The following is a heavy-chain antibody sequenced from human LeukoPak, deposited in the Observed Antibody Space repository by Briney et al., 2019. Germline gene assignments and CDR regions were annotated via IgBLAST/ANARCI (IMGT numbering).Heavy chain of an antibody. CDR3: AKDLRYYYDSPADH. CDR1: GFTFNNYA. J-gene: IGHJ4*02. CDR2: IIGNGGAT. Sequence: PGGSLRLSCAASGFTFNNYAMTWVRQAPGKGLEWVSSIIGNGGATYYADSVKGRFTISRDNSQDTLHMRMSSLRDDDTAVYYCAKDLRYYYDSPADHWGQGTLVTVSS. V-gene: IGHV3-23*01. D-gene: IGHD3-22*01.